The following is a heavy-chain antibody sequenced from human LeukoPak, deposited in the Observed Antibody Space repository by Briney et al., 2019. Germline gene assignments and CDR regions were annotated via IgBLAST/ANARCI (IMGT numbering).Heavy chain of an antibody. V-gene: IGHV3-23*01. CDR1: GFTFSSYA. CDR3: AKDVAMIVPQSNFDY. J-gene: IGHJ4*02. D-gene: IGHD3-22*01. Sequence: GGSLRLSCAASGFTFSSYAMSWVRQAPGKGLEWVSAISGSGGSTYYADSVKGRFTISRDNSKNTLYLQMNSLRAEDTAVYYRAKDVAMIVPQSNFDYWGQGTLVTVSS. CDR2: ISGSGGST.